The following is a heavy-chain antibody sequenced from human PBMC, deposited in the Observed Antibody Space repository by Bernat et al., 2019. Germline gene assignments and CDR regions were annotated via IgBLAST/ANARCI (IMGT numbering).Heavy chain of an antibody. CDR3: AEAMTDTVPAFDI. CDR1: GFTFSSYA. J-gene: IGHJ3*02. Sequence: VQLVESGGGLVQPGGSLRLSCAASGFTFSSYAMHWVRQAPGKGLEWVAVISYDGSNKYYADSVKGRFTISRDNSKNTLYLQMNSLRAEDTAVYYCAEAMTDTVPAFDIWGQGTMVTVSS. CDR2: ISYDGSNK. V-gene: IGHV3-30-3*02. D-gene: IGHD4-17*01.